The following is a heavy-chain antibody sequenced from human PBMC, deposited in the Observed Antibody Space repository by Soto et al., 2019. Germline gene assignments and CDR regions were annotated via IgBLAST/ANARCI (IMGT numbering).Heavy chain of an antibody. CDR2: IYSGGST. Sequence: GGSLRLSCAASGFTVSSNYMSWVRQAPGKGLEWVSVIYSGGSTYYADSVKGRFTISRDNAKNTLYLQMNSLRAEDTAVYYCARDLSGVEFGGSIGRFDYWGQGTLVTVSS. CDR1: GFTVSSNY. D-gene: IGHD1-26*01. CDR3: ARDLSGVEFGGSIGRFDY. J-gene: IGHJ4*02. V-gene: IGHV3-66*01.